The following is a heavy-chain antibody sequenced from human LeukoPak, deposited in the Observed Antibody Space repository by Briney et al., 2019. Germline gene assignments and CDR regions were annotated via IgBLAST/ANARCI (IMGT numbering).Heavy chain of an antibody. CDR2: VYYSGST. V-gene: IGHV4-59*08. D-gene: IGHD3-10*01. Sequence: SETLPLTSPVAGGSTSSYYCSWFRQPPPKGLEWIGWVYYSGSTNYNPSLKSRLTISVDTSKNQFSLKLSSVPAADTAVYYCARHRRMVRGVTPHYYYMDVWGKGTTVTISS. CDR1: GGSTSSYY. CDR3: ARHRRMVRGVTPHYYYMDV. J-gene: IGHJ6*03.